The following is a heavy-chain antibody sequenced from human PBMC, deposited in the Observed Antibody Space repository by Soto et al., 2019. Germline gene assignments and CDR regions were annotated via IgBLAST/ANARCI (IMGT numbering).Heavy chain of an antibody. CDR2: ISAYNGNT. V-gene: IGHV1-18*01. CDR1: GYTFTSYG. J-gene: IGHJ3*02. D-gene: IGHD2-15*01. Sequence: QVQLVQSGAEVKKPGASVKVSCKASGYTFTSYGISWVRQAPGQGLEWMGWISAYNGNTYYAQKLQGRVTMTTDTSTSTAYMELRSLRSDDTAVYYCARSIIGYCSGGSCYAYFDIWGQGTMVTVSS. CDR3: ARSIIGYCSGGSCYAYFDI.